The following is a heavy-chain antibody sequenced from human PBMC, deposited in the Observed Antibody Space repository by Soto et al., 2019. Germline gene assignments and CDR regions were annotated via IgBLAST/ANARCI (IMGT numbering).Heavy chain of an antibody. Sequence: EVHLLESGGGLVQPGGSLRLSCAASGFTFSSYAMSWVRQAPGKGLEWVSAISGSGGSTYYADSVKGRFTISRDNSKNTLYLQMNSLRAEDTAVYYCAKSTMVRGVVPDYWGQGTLVTVSS. V-gene: IGHV3-23*01. D-gene: IGHD3-10*01. CDR1: GFTFSSYA. CDR3: AKSTMVRGVVPDY. J-gene: IGHJ4*02. CDR2: ISGSGGST.